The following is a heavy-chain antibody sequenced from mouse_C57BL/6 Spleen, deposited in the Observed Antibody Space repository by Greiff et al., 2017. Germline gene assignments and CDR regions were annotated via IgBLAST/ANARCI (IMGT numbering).Heavy chain of an antibody. Sequence: VQLQQSGAELVKPGASVKLSCKASGYTFTEYTIHWVKQRSGQGLEWIGWFYPGSGSIKYNEKFKDKATLTADNSSSTVYMEHSRLTSEDSAVYFCARHEGHHYSGNSPYYFDYWGQGTTLTVSS. CDR1: GYTFTEYT. J-gene: IGHJ2*01. V-gene: IGHV1-62-2*01. CDR3: ARHEGHHYSGNSPYYFDY. CDR2: FYPGSGSI. D-gene: IGHD1-1*01.